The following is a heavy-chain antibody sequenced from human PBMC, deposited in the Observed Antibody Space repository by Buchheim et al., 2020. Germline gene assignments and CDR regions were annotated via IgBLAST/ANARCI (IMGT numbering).Heavy chain of an antibody. CDR3: ARGFRGYCSGTSCYYFDY. CDR1: GGSISSGDSY. CDR2: IYYSGST. V-gene: IGHV4-30-4*01. D-gene: IGHD2-15*01. Sequence: QVQLQESGPGLVKPSQTLSLTCTVSGGSISSGDSYWSWIRQPPGKGLVWIGYIYYSGSTYYNPSLRSRVTISEDPSKHMFPLKLSSVTAADTAVYYCARGFRGYCSGTSCYYFDYWGQGTL. J-gene: IGHJ4*02.